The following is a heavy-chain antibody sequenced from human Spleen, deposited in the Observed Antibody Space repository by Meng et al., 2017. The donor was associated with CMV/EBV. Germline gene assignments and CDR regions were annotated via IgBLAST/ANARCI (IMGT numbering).Heavy chain of an antibody. Sequence: ITLKESVPTLGKPPQTLRLTFTSSVFSLSPSGVCVGWISQPPGKALECLALIYCDDDKRYSPSLKSRLTITKDPSKNQVVLTMTNMDPVDTATYYCTHRLGDTYGHGYYFDFWGQGTLVTVSS. CDR1: VFSLSPSGVC. J-gene: IGHJ4*02. CDR3: THRLGDTYGHGYYFDF. V-gene: IGHV2-5*02. CDR2: IYCDDDK. D-gene: IGHD5-18*01.